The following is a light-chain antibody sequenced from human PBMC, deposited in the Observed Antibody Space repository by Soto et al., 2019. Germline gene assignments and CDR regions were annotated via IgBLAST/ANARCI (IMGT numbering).Light chain of an antibody. CDR3: QSYDSSLSGWV. CDR1: SSKIGAGYD. V-gene: IGLV1-40*01. J-gene: IGLJ3*02. CDR2: GNS. Sequence: QSVLTQPPSVSGAPGQRVTISCTGSSSKIGAGYDVHWYQQLPRTAPKIPIYGNSNRPPGVPDRFSGSNTGSSASLAITGVHAGDEADYWYQSYDSSLSGWVFGGGTKVTVL.